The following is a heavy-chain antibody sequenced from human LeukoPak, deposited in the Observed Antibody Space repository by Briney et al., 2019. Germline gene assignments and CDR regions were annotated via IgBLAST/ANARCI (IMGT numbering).Heavy chain of an antibody. CDR2: ISSSGSTI. Sequence: GGSLRLSCAASGFTFSDYYMSWIRQAPGKGLEWVSYISSSGSTIYYADSVKGRFTISRDNAKNSLYLQMNSLRVEDTAVYYCAREPYSSSFIDYWGQGTLVTVSS. V-gene: IGHV3-11*01. CDR3: AREPYSSSFIDY. D-gene: IGHD6-6*01. CDR1: GFTFSDYY. J-gene: IGHJ4*02.